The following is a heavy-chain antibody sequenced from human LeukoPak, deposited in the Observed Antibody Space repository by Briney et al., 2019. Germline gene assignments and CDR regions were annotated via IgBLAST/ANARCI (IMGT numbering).Heavy chain of an antibody. CDR2: ISSSGSTI. Sequence: PGGSLKLSCAASGFTFSDYYMSWIRQAPGKGLEWVSYISSSGSTIYYADSVKGRFTISRDNSKNTLYLQMNSLRAEDTAVYYCAGRTMIVPKGAFDIWGQGTMVTVSS. D-gene: IGHD3-22*01. V-gene: IGHV3-11*04. CDR1: GFTFSDYY. J-gene: IGHJ3*02. CDR3: AGRTMIVPKGAFDI.